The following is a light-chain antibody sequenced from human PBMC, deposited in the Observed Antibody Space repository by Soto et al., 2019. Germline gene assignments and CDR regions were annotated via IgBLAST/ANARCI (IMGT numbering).Light chain of an antibody. CDR1: SGSVSTSYY. V-gene: IGLV8-61*01. Sequence: QTVVTQEPSFSVSPGGTVTLTCGLSSGSVSTSYYPSWYQQTPGQAPRPLIYSTNTRSSGVPDRFSGSILGNKAALTITGAQADDESDYYCVLYMGSGISVFGGGTKVTVL. J-gene: IGLJ2*01. CDR2: STN. CDR3: VLYMGSGISV.